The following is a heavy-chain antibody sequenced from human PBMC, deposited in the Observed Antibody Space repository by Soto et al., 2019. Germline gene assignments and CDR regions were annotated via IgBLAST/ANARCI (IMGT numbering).Heavy chain of an antibody. V-gene: IGHV2-26*01. J-gene: IGHJ5*02. CDR1: GFSLSNAGMG. D-gene: IGHD5-18*01. CDR3: ARAVDRAISDIWFDP. Sequence: PTLVNPTETLTLTCTVSGFSLSNAGMGVSWIRQPPGKALEWLAHIFSSDEKSYRTSLETRLTVSKDTSKSQVVLTMTNMDPLGTATYYCARAVDRAISDIWFDPWGQGTQVTVSS. CDR2: IFSSDEK.